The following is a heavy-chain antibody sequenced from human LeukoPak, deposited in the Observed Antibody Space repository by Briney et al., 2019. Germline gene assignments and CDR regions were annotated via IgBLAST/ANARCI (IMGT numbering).Heavy chain of an antibody. CDR1: GFTLSSYA. CDR2: ISSDGGST. D-gene: IGHD3-10*01. CDR3: VKDRRFYYGSGSLLEY. V-gene: IGHV3-64D*06. J-gene: IGHJ4*02. Sequence: GGSLRLSCSASGFTLSSYAMHWVRQAPGKGLEYVSVISSDGGSTNYADSVKGIFTISRDNSKNTLYLQMSSLRAEDTAVYYCVKDRRFYYGSGSLLEYWGQGTLVTVSS.